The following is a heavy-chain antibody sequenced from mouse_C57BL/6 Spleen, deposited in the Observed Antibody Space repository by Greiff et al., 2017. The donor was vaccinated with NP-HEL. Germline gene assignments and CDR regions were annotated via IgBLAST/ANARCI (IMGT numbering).Heavy chain of an antibody. J-gene: IGHJ2*01. V-gene: IGHV1-72*01. CDR2: IDPNSGGT. D-gene: IGHD2-3*01. CDR3: ARDNDGYYEYYFDY. Sequence: QVHVKQPGAELVKPGALVKLSCKASGYTFTSYWMHWVKQRPGRGLEWIGRIDPNSGGTKYNEKFKSKATLTVDKPSSTAYMQLSSLTSEDSAVYYCARDNDGYYEYYFDYWGQGTTLTVSS. CDR1: GYTFTSYW.